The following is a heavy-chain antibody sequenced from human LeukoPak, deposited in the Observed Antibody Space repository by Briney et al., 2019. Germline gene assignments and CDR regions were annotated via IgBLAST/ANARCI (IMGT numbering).Heavy chain of an antibody. CDR2: INPNSGGT. D-gene: IGHD6-13*01. V-gene: IGHV1-2*02. J-gene: IGHJ5*02. Sequence: ASVKVSCKTSGYTFTDFGINWVRQAPGQGLEWMGWINPNSGGTNYAQKFQGRVTMTRDTSISTAYMELSRLRSDDTAVYYCARDGYSSSWYGPFDPWGQGTLVTVSS. CDR1: GYTFTDFG. CDR3: ARDGYSSSWYGPFDP.